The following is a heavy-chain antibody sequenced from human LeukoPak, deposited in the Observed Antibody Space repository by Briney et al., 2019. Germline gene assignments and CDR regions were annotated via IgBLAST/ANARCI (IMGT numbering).Heavy chain of an antibody. Sequence: GESLKISCKGSGYSFTSYWIGWVRQMPGKGLEWMGIIYPGDSDTRYSPSFQGQVTISADKSISTAYLQWSSLKASDTAMYYCARQPTSGWYLGRFDPWGQGTLVTVSS. CDR3: ARQPTSGWYLGRFDP. CDR1: GYSFTSYW. V-gene: IGHV5-51*01. D-gene: IGHD6-19*01. CDR2: IYPGDSDT. J-gene: IGHJ5*02.